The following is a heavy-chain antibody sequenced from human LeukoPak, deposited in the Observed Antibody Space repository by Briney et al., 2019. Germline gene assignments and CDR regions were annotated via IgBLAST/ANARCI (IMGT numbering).Heavy chain of an antibody. D-gene: IGHD3-9*01. CDR2: ISTYNGNT. CDR3: ARDPDISTNWFDP. V-gene: IGHV1-18*01. CDR1: GHTFISYG. Sequence: ASVKVSCKASGHTFISYGISWVRQAPGQGLEWMGWISTYNGNTNYAQKFQGRVTMTTDTSTSTAYMELRSLRSDDTAVYYCARDPDISTNWFDPWGQGTLVTVSS. J-gene: IGHJ5*02.